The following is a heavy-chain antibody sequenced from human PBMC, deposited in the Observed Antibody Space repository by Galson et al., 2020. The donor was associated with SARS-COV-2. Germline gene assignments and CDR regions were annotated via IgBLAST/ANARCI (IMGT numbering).Heavy chain of an antibody. Sequence: SETLSITCAVYGGSFSGYYWSWIRQPPGKGLEWIGEINHSGSTNYNPSLKSRVTISVDTSKNQFSLKLSSVTAADTAVYYCAGNSGWYYYYGMDVWGQGTTVTVSS. CDR1: GGSFSGYY. V-gene: IGHV4-34*01. J-gene: IGHJ6*02. D-gene: IGHD6-19*01. CDR3: AGNSGWYYYYGMDV. CDR2: INHSGST.